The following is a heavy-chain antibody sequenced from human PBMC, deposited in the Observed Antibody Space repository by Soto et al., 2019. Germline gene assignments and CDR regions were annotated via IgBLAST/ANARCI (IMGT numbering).Heavy chain of an antibody. J-gene: IGHJ4*02. V-gene: IGHV4-34*01. CDR3: ARGVPGYCSGGSCYPHFDY. D-gene: IGHD2-15*01. CDR1: GGSFSGYY. Sequence: PSETLSLTFAVYGGSFSGYYWSWIRQPPGKGLEWIGEINHSGSTNYNPSLKSRVTISVDTSKNQFSLKLSSVTAADTAVYYCARGVPGYCSGGSCYPHFDYWGQGTLVTVSS. CDR2: INHSGST.